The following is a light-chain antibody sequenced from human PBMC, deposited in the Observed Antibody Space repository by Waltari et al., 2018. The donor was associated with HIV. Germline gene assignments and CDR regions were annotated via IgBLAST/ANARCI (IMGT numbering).Light chain of an antibody. CDR3: MQGNYWPVT. J-gene: IGKJ1*01. V-gene: IGKV2-30*01. CDR2: KVS. CDR1: HSLVYSDGNTY. Sequence: DVVMTQSPLSLPVTLGQPASMSCRSSHSLVYSDGNTYLSWFQQRPGQSPRRLISKVSNRDSGVPDRFSGSGSGTEFTLKISRVEAEDVGVCYCMQGNYWPVTYGQGTKVEIK.